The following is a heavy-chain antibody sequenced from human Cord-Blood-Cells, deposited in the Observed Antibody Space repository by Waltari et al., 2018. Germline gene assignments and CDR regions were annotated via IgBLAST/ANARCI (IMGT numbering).Heavy chain of an antibody. CDR2: ISYDGSNK. CDR3: AKDPPTGDDAFDI. D-gene: IGHD7-27*01. Sequence: QVQLVESGGGVVQPGRSLRLSCAASGFTFSSYVMHWVRQAPGKGLEWVAVISYDGSNKYYADSVKGRFTISRDNSKNTLYLQMNSLRAEDTAVYYCAKDPPTGDDAFDIWGQGTMVTVSS. CDR1: GFTFSSYV. V-gene: IGHV3-30*18. J-gene: IGHJ3*02.